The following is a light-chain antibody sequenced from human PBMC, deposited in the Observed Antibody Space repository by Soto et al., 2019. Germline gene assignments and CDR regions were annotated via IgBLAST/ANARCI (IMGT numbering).Light chain of an antibody. CDR1: QSVRSY. Sequence: DIVLTQSPATLSLSPGDRATLSCRASQSVRSYVAWYQQKRGQAPRLLIYDASNRATGIPARFSGSGSGTDFTLTITSLEPEDFAVYYCQQYANSPNTFGQGTRLEIK. J-gene: IGKJ5*01. CDR3: QQYANSPNT. CDR2: DAS. V-gene: IGKV3-11*01.